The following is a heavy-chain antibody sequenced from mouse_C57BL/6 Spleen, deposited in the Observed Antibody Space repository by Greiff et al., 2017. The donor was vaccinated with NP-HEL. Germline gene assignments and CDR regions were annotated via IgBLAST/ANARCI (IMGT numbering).Heavy chain of an antibody. J-gene: IGHJ4*01. CDR2: IIPGIGGT. D-gene: IGHD1-1*01. Sequence: RLRRPGPELLKPGASVKLSCRASGYPFPSYWIPWVRRGPGQGLGWIGIIIPGIGGTNYNEKFKSKATLTVDKSSSTAYMQLSSLTSKDSAVYYCAREYGSAMDYWGQGTSVTVSS. CDR1: GYPFPSYW. CDR3: AREYGSAMDY. V-gene: IGHV1-53*01.